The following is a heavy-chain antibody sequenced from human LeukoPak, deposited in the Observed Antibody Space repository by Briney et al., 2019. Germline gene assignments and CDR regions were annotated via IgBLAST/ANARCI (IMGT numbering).Heavy chain of an antibody. Sequence: GGSLRLSCAASGFTFSSYAMHWVRQAPGKGLEWVAVISYDGSNKYYADSVKGRFTISRDNSKNTLYLQMNSLRAEDTAVYYCARDWYYYDSSGLRTPYYYYYYGMDVWGQGTLVTVSS. CDR2: ISYDGSNK. CDR3: ARDWYYYDSSGLRTPYYYYYYGMDV. V-gene: IGHV3-30-3*01. CDR1: GFTFSSYA. D-gene: IGHD3-22*01. J-gene: IGHJ6*02.